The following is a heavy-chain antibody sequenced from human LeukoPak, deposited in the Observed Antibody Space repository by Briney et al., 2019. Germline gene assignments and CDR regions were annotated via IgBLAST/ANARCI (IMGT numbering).Heavy chain of an antibody. V-gene: IGHV1-8*03. CDR3: ARDGLKAAAGTGDYYYYYMDV. CDR2: MNPNSGNT. Sequence: ASVKVSCKASGYTFTSYDINWVRQATGQGLEWMGSMNPNSGNTGYAQKFQGRVTITRNTSISTAYMELSSLRSEDTAVYYCARDGLKAAAGTGDYYYYYMDVWGKGNTVTVSS. D-gene: IGHD6-13*01. CDR1: GYTFTSYD. J-gene: IGHJ6*03.